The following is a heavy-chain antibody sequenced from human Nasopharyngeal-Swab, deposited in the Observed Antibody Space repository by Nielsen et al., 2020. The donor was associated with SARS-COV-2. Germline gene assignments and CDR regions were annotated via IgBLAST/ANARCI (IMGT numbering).Heavy chain of an antibody. D-gene: IGHD3-10*01. J-gene: IGHJ6*03. V-gene: IGHV4-34*01. CDR1: GGSFSDNY. CDR3: VRGYRTWSFPSSYYYYHMDV. Sequence: SQTPSLTCAVYGGSFSDNYWNWVRQSPGKGLEWIGEISHLGATNYKSSLKSRVVLSVDSSKSQFSLRLTSVTAADTGVYYCVRGYRTWSFPSSYYYYHMDVWGQGTTVTVSS. CDR2: ISHLGAT.